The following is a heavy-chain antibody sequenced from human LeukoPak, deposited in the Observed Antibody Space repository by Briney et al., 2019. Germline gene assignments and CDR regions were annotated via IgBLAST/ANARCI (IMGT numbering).Heavy chain of an antibody. CDR1: GFTFDDYG. J-gene: IGHJ4*02. CDR2: IYSDNT. D-gene: IGHD3-16*01. V-gene: IGHV3-23*05. CDR3: ARVAPPLDDYIRGSFPYYFDY. Sequence: PGGSLRLSCAASGFTFDDYGMSWVRQAPGKGLEWVSFIYSDNTHYSDSVKGRFTISRDNSKNTLYLHMSSLRVEDTAVFYCARVAPPLDDYIRGSFPYYFDYWGQGTPVTVSS.